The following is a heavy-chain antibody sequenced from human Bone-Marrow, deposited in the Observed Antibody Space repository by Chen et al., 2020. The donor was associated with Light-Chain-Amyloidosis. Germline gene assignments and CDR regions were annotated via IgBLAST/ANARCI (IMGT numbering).Heavy chain of an antibody. V-gene: IGHV5-51*01. D-gene: IGHD5-12*01. CDR2: IYPDDSDA. J-gene: IGHJ4*02. CDR1: GYTFPNYW. Sequence: EVQLEQSGPEVKKPGESLKISCKGSGYTFPNYWIGWARQMPGKGLKWMGVIYPDDSDARYSPSFEGQVTISADKSITTAYLQWRSLKASDTAMYYCARRRDGYNFDYWGQGTLVTVSS. CDR3: ARRRDGYNFDY.